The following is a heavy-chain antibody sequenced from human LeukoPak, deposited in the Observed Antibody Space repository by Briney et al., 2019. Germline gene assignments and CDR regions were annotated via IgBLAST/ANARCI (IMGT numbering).Heavy chain of an antibody. V-gene: IGHV4-34*01. J-gene: IGHJ6*02. CDR2: INHSGST. Sequence: SETLSLTCAVYGGSFSGYYWSWIRQPPGKGLEWIGEINHSGSTNYNPSLKSRVTISVDTSKNQFSLKLSSVTAADTAVYYCAREEDDILTDYYLPMDVWGQGTTVTISS. CDR1: GGSFSGYY. D-gene: IGHD3-9*01. CDR3: AREEDDILTDYYLPMDV.